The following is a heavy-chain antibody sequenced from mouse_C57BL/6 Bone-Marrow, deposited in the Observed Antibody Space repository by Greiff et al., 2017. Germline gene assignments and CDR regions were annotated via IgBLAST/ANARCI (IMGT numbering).Heavy chain of an antibody. D-gene: IGHD1-1*01. CDR1: GYTFTSYD. CDR2: IYPRDGST. CDR3: AREITTVVATEVDY. J-gene: IGHJ2*01. V-gene: IGHV1-85*01. Sequence: QVQLKHSGPELVKPGASVKLSCKASGYTFTSYDINWVKQRPGQGLEWIGWIYPRDGSTKYNEKFKGKATLTVDTSSSTAYMELHSLTSEDSAVYFCAREITTVVATEVDYWGQGTTLTVSS.